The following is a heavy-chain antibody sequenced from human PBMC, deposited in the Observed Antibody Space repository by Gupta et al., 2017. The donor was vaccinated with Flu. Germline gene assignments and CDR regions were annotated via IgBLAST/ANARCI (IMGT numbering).Heavy chain of an antibody. J-gene: IGHJ4*02. V-gene: IGHV3-15*01. CDR2: IKSKTDGGTT. Sequence: EVQLVESGGGLVKPGGSLRLSCAASGFTFSNAWMSWVRQAPGKGLEWVGRIKSKTDGGTTDYAAPVKGRFTISRDDSKNTLYLQMNSLKTEDTAVYYCTTGIATYYDFWSGYRLRARNSFDYWGQGTLVTVSS. CDR1: GFTFSNAW. CDR3: TTGIATYYDFWSGYRLRARNSFDY. D-gene: IGHD3-3*01.